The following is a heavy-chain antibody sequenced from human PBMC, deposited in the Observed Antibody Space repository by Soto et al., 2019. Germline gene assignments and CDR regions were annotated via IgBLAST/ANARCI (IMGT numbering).Heavy chain of an antibody. CDR2: TYYRSNWRH. D-gene: IGHD6-19*01. CDR1: GDSVSSNTAA. Sequence: SQTLSLTCAISGDSVSSNTAAWNWIRSSPSRGLEWLGRTYYRSNWRHDYAVSVKSRITVKPDTSKNHFSLQLNSVTPDDTAVYFCARGVAGSGFDLWGQGTLVIVSS. CDR3: ARGVAGSGFDL. V-gene: IGHV6-1*01. J-gene: IGHJ4*02.